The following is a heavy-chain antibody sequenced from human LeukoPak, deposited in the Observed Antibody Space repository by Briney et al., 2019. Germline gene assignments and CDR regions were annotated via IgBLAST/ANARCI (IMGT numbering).Heavy chain of an antibody. D-gene: IGHD3-16*02. J-gene: IGHJ5*02. V-gene: IGHV3-23*01. CDR3: AKTPSLWWFDP. CDR2: ISGSGGST. Sequence: GGSLRLSCAASGFTFNTYAMSWVRQAPGRGLEWVSSISGSGGSTYYADSVKGRFTISRDNSNNTLYLQINSLRAEDTAVYYCAKTPSLWWFDPWGQGTLVAVSS. CDR1: GFTFNTYA.